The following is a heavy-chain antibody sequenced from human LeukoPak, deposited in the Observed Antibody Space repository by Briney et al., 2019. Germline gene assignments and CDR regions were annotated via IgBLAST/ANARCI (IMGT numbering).Heavy chain of an antibody. D-gene: IGHD3-10*01. Sequence: PSETLSLTCTVSGGSISSSSYYWGWIRQPPGKGLEWIGSIYYSGSTYYNPSLKSRVTISVDTSKNQFSLKLSSVTAADTAVYYCARSVGVRGVGYFDYWGQGTLVTVSS. V-gene: IGHV4-39*07. CDR3: ARSVGVRGVGYFDY. CDR1: GGSISSSSYY. J-gene: IGHJ4*02. CDR2: IYYSGST.